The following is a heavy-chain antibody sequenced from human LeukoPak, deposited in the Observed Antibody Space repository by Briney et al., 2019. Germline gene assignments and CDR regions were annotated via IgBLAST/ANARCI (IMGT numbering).Heavy chain of an antibody. CDR2: INHSGST. CDR3: VRSHRRSRFDP. J-gene: IGHJ5*02. V-gene: IGHV4-34*01. Sequence: PSETLSLTCAVYGGSFSGYYWSWIRQPPGKGLEWIGEINHSGSTNYNPSLKSRVTISVDTSKNQFSLKLSSVTGADTAVYYCVRSHRRSRFDPWGQGTLVTVSS. D-gene: IGHD2-15*01. CDR1: GGSFSGYY.